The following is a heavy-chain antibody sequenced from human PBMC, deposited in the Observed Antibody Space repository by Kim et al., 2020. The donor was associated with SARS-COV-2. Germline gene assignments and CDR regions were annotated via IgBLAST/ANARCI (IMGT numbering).Heavy chain of an antibody. CDR3: VRVTGGSGWYLDY. D-gene: IGHD6-19*01. J-gene: IGHJ4*02. CDR1: GGSISSYY. Sequence: SETLSLTCTVSGGSISSYYWGWIRQPPGKGLEWIGYISYDGSTKYNPSLKSRVTISVDTSKNQVSLKLNSVTAADTAVHYCVRVTGGSGWYLDYWGQGTL. CDR2: ISYDGST. V-gene: IGHV4-59*01.